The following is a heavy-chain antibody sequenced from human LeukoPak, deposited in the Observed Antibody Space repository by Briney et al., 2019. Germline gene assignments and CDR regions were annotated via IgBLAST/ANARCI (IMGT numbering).Heavy chain of an antibody. Sequence: ASVKVSCKASGGTFSSYAISWVRQAPGQGLEWMGGIIPIFGTANYAQKFQGRVTITADESTSTAYMELSSLRSEDTAVYYCASSDCSSTSCSFDYWGQGTLVTVSS. CDR2: IIPIFGTA. D-gene: IGHD2-2*01. CDR3: ASSDCSSTSCSFDY. CDR1: GGTFSSYA. V-gene: IGHV1-69*13. J-gene: IGHJ4*02.